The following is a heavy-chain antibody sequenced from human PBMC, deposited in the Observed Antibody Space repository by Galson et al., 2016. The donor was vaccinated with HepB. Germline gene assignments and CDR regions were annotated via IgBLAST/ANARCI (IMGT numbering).Heavy chain of an antibody. Sequence: SLRLSCAASGFTFSGSYMSWIRQAPGKGLEWVSYISSASRTILYTDSVRGRFTISRDNAKNSLYLQMNNLRAEDTAVYYCAQGKQLLMYESWGQGTLVTVSP. V-gene: IGHV3-11*01. CDR2: ISSASRTI. D-gene: IGHD2-21*01. CDR3: AQGKQLLMYES. J-gene: IGHJ4*02. CDR1: GFTFSGSY.